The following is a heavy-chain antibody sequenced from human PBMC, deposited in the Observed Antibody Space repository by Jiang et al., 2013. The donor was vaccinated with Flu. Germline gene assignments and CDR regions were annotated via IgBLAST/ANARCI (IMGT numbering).Heavy chain of an antibody. CDR1: GFSLSTSGMC. Sequence: LTCTFSGFSLSTSGMCVSWIRQPPGKALEWLARIDWDDDKYYSTSLKTRLTISKDTSKNQVVLTMTNMDPVDTATYYCARSDIAAAGTNKFDYWGQGTLVTVSS. D-gene: IGHD6-13*01. V-gene: IGHV2-70*11. CDR3: ARSDIAAAGTNKFDY. CDR2: IDWDDDK. J-gene: IGHJ4*02.